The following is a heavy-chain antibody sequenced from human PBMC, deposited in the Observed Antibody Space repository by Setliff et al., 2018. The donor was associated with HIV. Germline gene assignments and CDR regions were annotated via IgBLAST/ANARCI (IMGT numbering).Heavy chain of an antibody. CDR3: ARAVPSYYYGSGSISPSFDY. CDR1: GGSISSSSYY. J-gene: IGHJ4*02. V-gene: IGHV4-39*01. CDR2: IYYSGST. Sequence: PSETLSLTCTVSGGSISSSSYYWGWIRQPPGKGLEWIGSIYYSGSTYYNPSLKSRVTISVDTSKNQFSLKLSSVTAADTAVYYCARAVPSYYYGSGSISPSFDYWGQGTLVIVSS. D-gene: IGHD3-10*01.